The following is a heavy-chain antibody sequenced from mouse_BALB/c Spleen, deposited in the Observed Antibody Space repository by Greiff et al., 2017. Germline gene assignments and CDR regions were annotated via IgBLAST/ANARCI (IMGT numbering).Heavy chain of an antibody. CDR2: INPGSGGT. CDR1: GYAFTNYL. V-gene: IGHV1-54*01. Sequence: VQRVESGAELVRPGTSVKVSCKASGYAFTNYLTEWVKQRPGQGLEWIGVINPGSGGTNYNEKFKGKATLTADKSSSTAYMQLSSLTSDDSAVYFCARGLMDYWGQGTSVTVSS. J-gene: IGHJ4*01. D-gene: IGHD3-1*01. CDR3: ARGLMDY.